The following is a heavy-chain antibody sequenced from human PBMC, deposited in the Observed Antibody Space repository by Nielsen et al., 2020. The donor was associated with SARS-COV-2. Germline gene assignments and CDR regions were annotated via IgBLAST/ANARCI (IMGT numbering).Heavy chain of an antibody. CDR3: ARLSNFWSGYNDY. J-gene: IGHJ4*02. CDR1: GLIFGTYG. CDR2: LWYDGSNE. Sequence: LKISCRASGLIFGTYGMHWVRQAPGKGLEWVAGLWYDGSNENYAESVKGRFTISRDNSKNTLFLQMDSLTADDTAVYFCARLSNFWSGYNDYWGQGTLVIVSS. V-gene: IGHV3-33*01. D-gene: IGHD3-3*01.